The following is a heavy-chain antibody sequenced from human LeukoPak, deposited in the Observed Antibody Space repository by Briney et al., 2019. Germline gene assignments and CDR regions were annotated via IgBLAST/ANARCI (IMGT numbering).Heavy chain of an antibody. CDR2: ISSSGSTI. Sequence: GRSLRLSCAASGFTFSSYEMNWVRQAPGKGLEWVSYISSSGSTIYYADSVKGRFTISRDYAKNSLYLQMNSLRAEDTAVYYCARISSLAVAGINWGQGTLVTVSS. J-gene: IGHJ4*02. D-gene: IGHD6-19*01. CDR1: GFTFSSYE. CDR3: ARISSLAVAGIN. V-gene: IGHV3-48*03.